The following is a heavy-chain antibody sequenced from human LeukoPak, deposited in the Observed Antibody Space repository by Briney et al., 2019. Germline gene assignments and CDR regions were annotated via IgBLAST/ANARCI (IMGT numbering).Heavy chain of an antibody. CDR1: GFTFNSYS. V-gene: IGHV3-21*01. CDR3: ARQVGVDDAFDI. Sequence: GGSLRLSCAASGFTFNSYSMNLVRQAPGKGLEWVSSISSGSSYIFYADSVKGRFTISRDNAKNSLYLQMNSLRAEDTAVYYCARQVGVDDAFDIWGQGTMVTISS. J-gene: IGHJ3*02. D-gene: IGHD1-26*01. CDR2: ISSGSSYI.